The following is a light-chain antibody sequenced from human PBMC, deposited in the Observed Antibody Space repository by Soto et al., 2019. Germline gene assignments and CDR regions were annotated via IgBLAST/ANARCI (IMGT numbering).Light chain of an antibody. V-gene: IGKV1-39*01. CDR3: QQGYGVTRT. CDR1: QSIRCY. CDR2: AAS. J-gene: IGKJ2*01. Sequence: DIQMTQSPSSLSASVGDRVTITCRASQSIRCYLNWYQQKPRKAPKLLLYAASSLQGGVPSRFSGSESRTDFTLTISRLQPEDFATYDCQQGYGVTRTFGRGTRLEIK.